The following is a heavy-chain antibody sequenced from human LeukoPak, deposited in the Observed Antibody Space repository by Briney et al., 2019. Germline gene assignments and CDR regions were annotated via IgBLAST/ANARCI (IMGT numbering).Heavy chain of an antibody. J-gene: IGHJ4*02. CDR2: NTGSGGST. CDR3: AKGDSSGYYLFGY. Sequence: SQRLPHASSRLTHRLHCTHWAPHPPTKALECVSANTGSGGSTYYADSAKHRLTISRDNSKNTLDQQMNSLRAEDTAVYYCAKGDSSGYYLFGYWGQGTLVSVSS. CDR1: RLTHRLHC. V-gene: IGHV3-23*01. D-gene: IGHD6-19*01.